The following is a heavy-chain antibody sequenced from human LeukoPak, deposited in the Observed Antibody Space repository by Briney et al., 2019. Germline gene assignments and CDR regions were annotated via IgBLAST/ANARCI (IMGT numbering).Heavy chain of an antibody. CDR1: GGSISSYY. J-gene: IGHJ4*02. Sequence: SETLSLTCAVSGGSISSYYWSWIRQPPGEGLERIVYIYYSGSTNYNPSLKSRVTISVDTSKNQFSLKLSSVTAADTAVYYCARHAYSSSPFDYWGQGTLVTVSS. D-gene: IGHD6-6*01. V-gene: IGHV4-59*08. CDR3: ARHAYSSSPFDY. CDR2: IYYSGST.